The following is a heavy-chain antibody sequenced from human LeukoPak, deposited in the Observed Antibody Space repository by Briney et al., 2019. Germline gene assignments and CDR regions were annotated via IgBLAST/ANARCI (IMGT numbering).Heavy chain of an antibody. CDR3: ASRSSSSKSDY. CDR1: GYTFTSYY. CDR2: INPSGGST. Sequence: ASVKVSCKASGYTFTSYYMHWVRQAPGQGLEWMGIINPSGGSTSYAQKFQGRVTMTRDMSTSTVYMELSSLRSEDTAVYYCASRSSSSKSDYWGQGTLVTVSS. V-gene: IGHV1-46*01. D-gene: IGHD6-6*01. J-gene: IGHJ4*02.